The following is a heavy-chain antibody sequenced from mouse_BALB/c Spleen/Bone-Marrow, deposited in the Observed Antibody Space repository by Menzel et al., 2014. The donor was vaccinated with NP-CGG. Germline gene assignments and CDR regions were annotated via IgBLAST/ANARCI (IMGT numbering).Heavy chain of an antibody. CDR1: GFNIKDYH. Sequence: DVQLQESGAELVRPGALVKLSCKASGFNIKDYHMHWVKQRPEQGLEWIGWIDPENGNTIYDPKFQGKASITADTSSNTAYLQLSSLTSEDTAVYYCASGYYGSSPYWYFDVWGAGTTVTVSS. CDR2: IDPENGNT. CDR3: ASGYYGSSPYWYFDV. D-gene: IGHD1-1*01. J-gene: IGHJ1*01. V-gene: IGHV14-1*02.